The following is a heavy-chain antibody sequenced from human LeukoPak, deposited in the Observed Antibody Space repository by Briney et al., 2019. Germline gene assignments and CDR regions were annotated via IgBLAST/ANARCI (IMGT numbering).Heavy chain of an antibody. CDR3: ARDNLGAPIVVVPAAIFY. J-gene: IGHJ4*02. D-gene: IGHD2-2*01. Sequence: ASVKVSCKASGYTFTSYGISWVRQAPGQGLEWMGWISAYNGNTNYAQKLQGRVTTTTDTSTSTAYMELRSLRSDDTAVYYCARDNLGAPIVVVPAAIFYWGQGTLVTVSS. CDR2: ISAYNGNT. V-gene: IGHV1-18*01. CDR1: GYTFTSYG.